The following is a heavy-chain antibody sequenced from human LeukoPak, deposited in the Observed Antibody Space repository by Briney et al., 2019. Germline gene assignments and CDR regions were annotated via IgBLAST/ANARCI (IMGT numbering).Heavy chain of an antibody. D-gene: IGHD6-13*01. J-gene: IGHJ5*02. Sequence: ASVKVSCKASGYTFTSNAMHWVRQAPGQRPEWMGWINTGNGNTKYSQRFQGRVTISRDTSANTAYMEVSSLRSEDTAVYYCARGAAEGLDRWGQGTLVTVSS. CDR1: GYTFTSNA. CDR2: INTGNGNT. V-gene: IGHV1-3*04. CDR3: ARGAAEGLDR.